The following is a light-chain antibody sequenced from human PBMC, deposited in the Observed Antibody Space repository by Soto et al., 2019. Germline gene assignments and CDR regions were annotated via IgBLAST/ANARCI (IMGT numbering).Light chain of an antibody. CDR1: TSNIGSNT. J-gene: IGLJ1*01. Sequence: QSVLTQPPSASGTPGQRVTISCSGSTSNIGSNTVNWYQQFPGTAPKLLMFKNNQRPSGVPDQFSGSKSGTSASLAISGLQSEDEADYYCAAWDDSLNGYVFGIGTRSPS. CDR3: AAWDDSLNGYV. CDR2: KNN. V-gene: IGLV1-44*01.